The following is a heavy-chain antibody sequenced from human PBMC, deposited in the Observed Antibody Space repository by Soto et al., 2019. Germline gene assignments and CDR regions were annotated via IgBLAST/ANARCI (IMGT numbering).Heavy chain of an antibody. Sequence: EVHLVESGGGLVQPGGSLRLSCAASGFTFSNCDMHWLRQVTGKGLEWVSTIGTAGDTYYPGSVKGRFTISRENAKNSLYLQMNGLRAGDTAVYYCAKGIFGSYYYMDVWGKGTTVTVSS. CDR3: AKGIFGSYYYMDV. J-gene: IGHJ6*03. CDR1: GFTFSNCD. CDR2: IGTAGDT. D-gene: IGHD3-3*01. V-gene: IGHV3-13*01.